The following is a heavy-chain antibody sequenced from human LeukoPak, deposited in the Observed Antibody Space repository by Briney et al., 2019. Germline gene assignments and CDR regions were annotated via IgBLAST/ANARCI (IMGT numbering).Heavy chain of an antibody. V-gene: IGHV1-8*01. CDR2: MNPNSGNT. CDR3: ARGADTAMVTKGDFDL. J-gene: IGHJ2*01. D-gene: IGHD5-18*01. CDR1: GYTFTSYD. Sequence: ASVKVSCKASGYTFTSYDINWVRQATGQGLEWMGWMNPNSGNTGYAQKFQGRVTMTRNTSISTAYMELSSLRSEDTAVYYCARGADTAMVTKGDFDLWGRGTLVTVSS.